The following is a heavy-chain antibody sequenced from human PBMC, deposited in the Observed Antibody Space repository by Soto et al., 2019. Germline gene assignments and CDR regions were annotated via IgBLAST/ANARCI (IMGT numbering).Heavy chain of an antibody. CDR1: GGSISSYY. CDR3: ARGSITQWLVHQRADDAFDI. CDR2: IYYSGST. J-gene: IGHJ3*02. Sequence: QVQLQESGPGLVKPSETLSLTCTVSGGSISSYYWSWIRQPPGKGLEWIGYIYYSGSTNYNPSLKSRVTISVDTSKNQFSLKLSSVTAADTAVYYCARGSITQWLVHQRADDAFDIWGQETMVTVSS. V-gene: IGHV4-59*01. D-gene: IGHD6-19*01.